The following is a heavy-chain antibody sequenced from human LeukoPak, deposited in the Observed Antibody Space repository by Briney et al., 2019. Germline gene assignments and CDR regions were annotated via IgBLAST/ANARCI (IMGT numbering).Heavy chain of an antibody. J-gene: IGHJ4*02. Sequence: GGSLRLSRAASGLTFSSYGMHWVRQAPGKGLEWVAFIRYDGSNKYYADSVKGRFTISRDNSKNTLYLQMNSLRAEDTAVYYCAKVGITIFGVVNFDYWGQGTLVTVSS. CDR2: IRYDGSNK. D-gene: IGHD3-3*01. CDR3: AKVGITIFGVVNFDY. CDR1: GLTFSSYG. V-gene: IGHV3-30*02.